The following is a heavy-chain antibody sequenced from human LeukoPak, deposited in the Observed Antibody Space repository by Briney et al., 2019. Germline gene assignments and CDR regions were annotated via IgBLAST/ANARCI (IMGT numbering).Heavy chain of an antibody. CDR3: ARDFHDSSGPPRNFQH. CDR1: GYTFTSYY. D-gene: IGHD3-22*01. V-gene: IGHV1-46*01. J-gene: IGHJ1*01. CDR2: INPSGGST. Sequence: ASVKVSCKASGYTFTSYYMHWVRQAPGQGLEWMGIINPSGGSTSYAQKFQGRITMTRDSSTSTVYMELSSLRSEDTAVYYCARDFHDSSGPPRNFQHWGQGTLVTVSS.